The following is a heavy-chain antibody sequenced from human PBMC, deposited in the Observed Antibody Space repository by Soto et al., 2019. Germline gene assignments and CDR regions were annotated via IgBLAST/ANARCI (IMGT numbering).Heavy chain of an antibody. D-gene: IGHD3-22*01. V-gene: IGHV1-69*13. J-gene: IGHJ4*02. CDR1: GGTFSSYS. Sequence: ASVKVSCKGSGGTFSSYSISWVLQAPGQGLEWMGGIIPIFGTANYAQKFQGRVTITADESTSTAYMELSSLRSEDTAVYYCASPSYDSSGYYYGFDYWGQGTLVTVSS. CDR3: ASPSYDSSGYYYGFDY. CDR2: IIPIFGTA.